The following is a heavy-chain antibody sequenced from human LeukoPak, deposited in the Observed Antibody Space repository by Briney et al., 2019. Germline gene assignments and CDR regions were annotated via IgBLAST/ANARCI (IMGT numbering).Heavy chain of an antibody. CDR1: GFTFSSYS. D-gene: IGHD3/OR15-3a*01. Sequence: PGGSLRLSCAASGFTFSSYSMNWDRQAPGKGLEWVSSISSSSSYIYYADSVKGRFTISRDNAKNSLYLQMNSLRAEDTAVYYCARDPVGLGPCYFDYWGQGTLVTVSS. CDR3: ARDPVGLGPCYFDY. J-gene: IGHJ4*02. CDR2: ISSSSSYI. V-gene: IGHV3-21*01.